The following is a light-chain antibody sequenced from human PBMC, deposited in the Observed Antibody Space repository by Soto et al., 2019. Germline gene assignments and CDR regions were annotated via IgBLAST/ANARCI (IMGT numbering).Light chain of an antibody. Sequence: QPVLTQSSPASASLGSSVRLTCTLSSGHSSYIIAWHQQQPGEAPRYLTKLENSGSYNKGSGIPDRFSGSSSGADRYLTISNLQSEDEADYYCETWYSNIVVFGGGTKLTVL. CDR3: ETWYSNIVV. V-gene: IGLV4-60*03. CDR2: LENSGSY. J-gene: IGLJ2*01. CDR1: SGHSSYI.